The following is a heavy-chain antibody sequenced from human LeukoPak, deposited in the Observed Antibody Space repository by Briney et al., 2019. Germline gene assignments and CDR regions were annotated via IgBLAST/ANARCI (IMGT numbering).Heavy chain of an antibody. Sequence: GGSLRLSCAASGFTFSSYGMHWVRQAPGKGLEWVAVISYDGSNKYYADSVKGRFTISRDNSKNTLYLQMNSLRAEDTAVYYCAKGRIAAAGILDYWGQGTLVTVSS. CDR2: ISYDGSNK. D-gene: IGHD6-13*01. V-gene: IGHV3-30*18. J-gene: IGHJ4*02. CDR3: AKGRIAAAGILDY. CDR1: GFTFSSYG.